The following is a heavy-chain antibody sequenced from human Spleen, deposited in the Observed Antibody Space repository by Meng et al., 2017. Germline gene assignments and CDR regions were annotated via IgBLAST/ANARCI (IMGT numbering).Heavy chain of an antibody. Sequence: GESLKISRVGSGSIFSDSDVHWVRQASGKGLEWVGRIRSKAGSFATAYPASVKGRFAISRDDSKDTAFLQMNSLRAEDTAVYYCARVRSYYYDSSGYYWDAFDIWGQGTMVTVSS. CDR1: GSIFSDSD. J-gene: IGHJ3*02. CDR2: IRSKAGSFAT. CDR3: ARVRSYYYDSSGYYWDAFDI. D-gene: IGHD3-22*01. V-gene: IGHV3-73*01.